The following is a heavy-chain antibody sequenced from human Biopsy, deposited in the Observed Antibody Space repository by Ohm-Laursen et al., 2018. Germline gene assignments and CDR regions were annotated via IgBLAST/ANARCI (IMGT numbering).Heavy chain of an antibody. CDR3: ASSSYCDRTTCYQNYGMDA. D-gene: IGHD2-2*01. V-gene: IGHV1-69*06. CDR1: GGTFSNYA. J-gene: IGHJ6*01. Sequence: SSVKASCKASGGTFSNYAISWVRQAPGQGLEWLGGITPASDTANYAQKFQGRVTITADNPTSTAYMELSSLRSEDTALYYCASSSYCDRTTCYQNYGMDAWGQGTTVTVSS. CDR2: ITPASDTA.